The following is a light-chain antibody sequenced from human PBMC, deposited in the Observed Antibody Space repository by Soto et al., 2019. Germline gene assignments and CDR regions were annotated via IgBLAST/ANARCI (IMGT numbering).Light chain of an antibody. CDR2: QTS. J-gene: IGKJ2*01. CDR1: QSVSSN. V-gene: IGKV3-15*01. Sequence: EIFMTQSPVTLSVSPGETATLSCRASQSVSSNVAWYQQKPGQAPRLLIYQTSARATGIPGRFSGSGSGTDFTLTISNLQSEDFALYYCQHYSGWPPVFGQGTKVDIK. CDR3: QHYSGWPPV.